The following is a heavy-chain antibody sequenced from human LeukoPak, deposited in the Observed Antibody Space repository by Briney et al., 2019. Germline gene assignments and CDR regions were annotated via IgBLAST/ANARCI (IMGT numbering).Heavy chain of an antibody. CDR3: ARGGGYSYGYAFDI. CDR2: IYYSGGT. Sequence: SETLSLTCTVSGGSLSSGSYYWSWIRQPPGKGLEWIGYIYYSGGTNYNPSLKSRVTISIDTSKNQFSLKLSSVTAADTAVFYCARGGGYSYGYAFDIWGQGTMVTVS. CDR1: GGSLSSGSYY. J-gene: IGHJ3*02. V-gene: IGHV4-61*01. D-gene: IGHD5-18*01.